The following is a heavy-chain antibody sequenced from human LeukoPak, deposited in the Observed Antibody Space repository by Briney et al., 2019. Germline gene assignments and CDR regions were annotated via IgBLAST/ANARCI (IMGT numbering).Heavy chain of an antibody. D-gene: IGHD6-13*01. Sequence: GGSLRLSCAASGFIFSSYALTWVRQAPGKGLEWVSVISGSGSSRYYADSVKGRFTISRDNSKNTVFLQMNSLRVEDTAIYYCAEDIAAAGDYWGQGTLVTVSS. V-gene: IGHV3-23*01. CDR1: GFIFSSYA. CDR2: ISGSGSSR. CDR3: AEDIAAAGDY. J-gene: IGHJ4*02.